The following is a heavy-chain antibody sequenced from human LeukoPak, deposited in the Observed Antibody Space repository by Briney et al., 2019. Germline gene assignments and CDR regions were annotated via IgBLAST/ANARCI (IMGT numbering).Heavy chain of an antibody. CDR1: GASIASHSW. Sequence: SETLSLTCAVSGASIASHSWWSWIRQPPGKGLEWIGEINHSGSTNYNPSLKSRVTISVDTSKNHFSLKMSSVTAADTAVYYCARSSGTGTFSYWGQGTLVTVSS. J-gene: IGHJ4*02. V-gene: IGHV4-4*02. CDR3: ARSSGTGTFSY. CDR2: INHSGST. D-gene: IGHD6-25*01.